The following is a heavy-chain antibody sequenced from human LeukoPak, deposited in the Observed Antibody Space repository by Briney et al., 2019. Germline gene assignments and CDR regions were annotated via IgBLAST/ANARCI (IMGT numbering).Heavy chain of an antibody. D-gene: IGHD3-10*01. CDR2: INHSGST. CDR1: GGPFGVYY. Sequence: SKTLSLTCAVYGGPFGVYYWSWVRQPPGKGLEWIGEINHSGSTNYNPSLKSRVTISVDTSKNHFSLKLTSVTAADTTVYYCAGPGAGDLDYWGQGTLVTVSS. V-gene: IGHV4-34*01. J-gene: IGHJ4*02. CDR3: AGPGAGDLDY.